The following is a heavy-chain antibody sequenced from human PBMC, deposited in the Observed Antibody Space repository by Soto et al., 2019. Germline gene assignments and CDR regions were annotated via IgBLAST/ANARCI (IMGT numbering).Heavy chain of an antibody. J-gene: IGHJ4*02. CDR3: ANHRGFLVTQYFFDY. CDR1: GFTFSEYG. V-gene: IGHV3-23*01. CDR2: ISNSGRST. Sequence: GGSLRLSCAASGFTFSEYGMSWVRQAPGKGLEWVSSISNSGRSTYYADSVQGRFTISRDNSKNTLYLQMNSLRAEDTAVYYCANHRGFLVTQYFFDYWGQGTLVTVSS. D-gene: IGHD2-21*02.